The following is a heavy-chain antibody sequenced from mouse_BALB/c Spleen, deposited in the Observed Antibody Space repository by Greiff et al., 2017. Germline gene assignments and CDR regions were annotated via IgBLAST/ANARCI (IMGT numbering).Heavy chain of an antibody. V-gene: IGHV1-7*01. CDR1: GYTFTSYW. Sequence: VQLQESGAELAKPGASVKMSCKASGYTFTSYWMHWVKQRPGQGLEWIGYINPSTGYTEYNQKFKDKATLTADKSSSTAYMQLSSLTSEDSAVYYCARSASYAMDYWGQGTSVTVSS. D-gene: IGHD6-1*01. J-gene: IGHJ4*01. CDR2: INPSTGYT. CDR3: ARSASYAMDY.